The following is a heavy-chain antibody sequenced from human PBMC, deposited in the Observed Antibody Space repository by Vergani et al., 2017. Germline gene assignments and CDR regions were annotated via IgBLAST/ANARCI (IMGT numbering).Heavy chain of an antibody. CDR3: ARSKIAAAGIDY. Sequence: QVQLQQWGAGLLKPSEPLSLTCAVYGGSFSGYYWSWIRQPPGKGLEWIGEINHSGSTNYNPSLKSGVTISVDTSKNQFSLKLSSVTAADTAVYYCARSKIAAAGIDYWGQGTLVTVSS. D-gene: IGHD6-13*01. V-gene: IGHV4-34*01. J-gene: IGHJ4*02. CDR1: GGSFSGYY. CDR2: INHSGST.